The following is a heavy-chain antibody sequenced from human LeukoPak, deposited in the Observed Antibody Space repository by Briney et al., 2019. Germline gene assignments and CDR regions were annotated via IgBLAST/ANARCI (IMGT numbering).Heavy chain of an antibody. J-gene: IGHJ6*02. Sequence: SQTLSLTCTVSGGSISSGDYYWSWIRQPPGKGLEWIGYIYYSGSTYYNPSLKSRVTISVDTSKNQFSLKLSSVTAADTAVYYCARGPLTGYWIHYYYYGMDVWGQGTTVTVSS. CDR1: GGSISSGDYY. V-gene: IGHV4-30-4*01. CDR2: IYYSGST. CDR3: ARGPLTGYWIHYYYYGMDV. D-gene: IGHD3-9*01.